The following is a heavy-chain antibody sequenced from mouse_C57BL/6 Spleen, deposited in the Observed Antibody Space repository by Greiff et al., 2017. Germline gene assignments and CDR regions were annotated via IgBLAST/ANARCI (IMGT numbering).Heavy chain of an antibody. D-gene: IGHD4-1*01. Sequence: QVQLQQSGAELVRPGASVKLSCKASGFTFTDYYIHWVQQRPGQGLEWIARIYPGSGNTYYNEKFKGKATLTAEKSSSTAYMQLSSLTSEDTARYFCARKSGTAMDYWGQGTSVTVSS. V-gene: IGHV1-76*01. CDR3: ARKSGTAMDY. CDR1: GFTFTDYY. CDR2: IYPGSGNT. J-gene: IGHJ4*01.